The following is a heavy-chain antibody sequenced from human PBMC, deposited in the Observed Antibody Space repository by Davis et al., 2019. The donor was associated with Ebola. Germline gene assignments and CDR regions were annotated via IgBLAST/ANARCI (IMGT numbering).Heavy chain of an antibody. CDR3: ARGQKNGRIVGATGAWFDP. J-gene: IGHJ5*02. V-gene: IGHV3-30*03. CDR1: GFTFSNYG. Sequence: GESLKISCAASGFTFSNYGMHWVRQAPGKGLEWVAVLSYDGSNKYYADSVKGRFTISRDNSKNTLYLQMNSLRAEDTAVYYCARGQKNGRIVGATGAWFDPWGQGTLVTVSS. CDR2: LSYDGSNK. D-gene: IGHD1-26*01.